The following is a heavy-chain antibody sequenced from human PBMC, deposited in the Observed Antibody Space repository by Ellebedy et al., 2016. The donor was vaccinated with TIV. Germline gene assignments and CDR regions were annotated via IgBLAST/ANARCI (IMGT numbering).Heavy chain of an antibody. CDR2: ISFDGSNK. D-gene: IGHD4-17*01. Sequence: PGGSLRLSCAASRFTFTSYSMNWVPQAQGKGLEWVASISFDGSNKHYADSVKGRFTMSRDNSRNTLYLQMSGLRTEDTAVYYCARGPLATVNTCPDYWGQGTLVTVSS. CDR1: RFTFTSYS. J-gene: IGHJ4*02. CDR3: ARGPLATVNTCPDY. V-gene: IGHV3-30-3*01.